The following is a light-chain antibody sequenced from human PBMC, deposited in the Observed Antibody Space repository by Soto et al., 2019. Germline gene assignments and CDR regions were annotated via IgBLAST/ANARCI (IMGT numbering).Light chain of an antibody. CDR3: QSYDNSLSGYV. CDR2: GNS. CDR1: SSNIGAGYD. J-gene: IGLJ1*01. V-gene: IGLV1-40*01. Sequence: QSALPQPPSVSGAPGQRVTLSCTGSSSNIGAGYDVHWYQHLPGTAPKLLIYGNSNRPSGVPDRFSGSKSGTSASLAITGLQAEDETDYYCQSYDNSLSGYVFGTGTKLTVL.